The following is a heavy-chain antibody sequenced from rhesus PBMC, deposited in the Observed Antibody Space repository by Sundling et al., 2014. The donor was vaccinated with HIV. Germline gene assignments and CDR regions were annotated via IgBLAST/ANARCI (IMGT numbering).Heavy chain of an antibody. D-gene: IGHD5-12*01. CDR1: GFTFSDYH. J-gene: IGHJ6*01. CDR3: GRGIGHRADTFYTLDL. V-gene: IGHV3-116*02. Sequence: EVRLVESGGGLVQPGGSLRLSCAASGFTFSDYHMNWVRQAPGKGPEWLGFVRNKANGGTVEYAASVKGRFTISRDDSKSIASLQMNSLKTEDTAVYYCGRGIGHRADTFYTLDLWGQGVVVTVSS. CDR2: VRNKANGGTV.